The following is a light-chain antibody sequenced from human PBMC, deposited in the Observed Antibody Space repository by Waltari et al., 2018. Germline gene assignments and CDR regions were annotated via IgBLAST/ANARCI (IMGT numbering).Light chain of an antibody. CDR3: QKYESLPAT. J-gene: IGKJ1*01. CDR2: HAS. V-gene: IGKV3-20*01. CDR1: QSVSKY. Sequence: EIVLTQSPGSLSLSPGERATLSCRASQSVSKYLAWYQQKPGQAPRLLIYHASSRATGIPDRFSGSGFGTDFSLTISRLEPEDFAVYYCQKYESLPATFGQGTKVEIK.